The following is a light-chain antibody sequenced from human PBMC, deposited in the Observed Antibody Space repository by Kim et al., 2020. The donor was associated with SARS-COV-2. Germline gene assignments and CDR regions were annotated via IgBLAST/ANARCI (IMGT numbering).Light chain of an antibody. CDR2: GAS. V-gene: IGKV3-20*01. CDR3: QQYGDPPFT. CDR1: QRVSGNY. J-gene: IGKJ2*01. Sequence: LFPGERAPLPCQASQRVSGNYLAWYQQRLGQSPRLLIYGASSRATGIPDTFSGSGSGTDFSLTITRLDPEDSAVYYCQQYGDPPFTFGQGTKLEI.